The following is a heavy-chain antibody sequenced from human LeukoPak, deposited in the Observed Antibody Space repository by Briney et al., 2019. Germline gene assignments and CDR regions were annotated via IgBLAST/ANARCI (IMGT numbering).Heavy chain of an antibody. D-gene: IGHD3-3*02. V-gene: IGHV4-59*01. Sequence: SETLSLTCTASGGSISPYYWSWIRQPPGKGLEWIGYIYYSGSTNYNPSLKSRVTISVDTSKNQFSLKLSSVTAADTAVYYWARAFYPGYFSYMAVWGKGTTVTVSS. CDR3: ARAFYPGYFSYMAV. CDR1: GGSISPYY. J-gene: IGHJ6*03. CDR2: IYYSGST.